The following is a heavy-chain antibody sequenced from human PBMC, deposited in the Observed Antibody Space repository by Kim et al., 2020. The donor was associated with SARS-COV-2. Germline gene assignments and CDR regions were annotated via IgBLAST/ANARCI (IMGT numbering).Heavy chain of an antibody. V-gene: IGHV3-66*01. D-gene: IGHD3-10*01. CDR3: ARDRVTMVRGVRYYFDY. Sequence: VKGRFTISRDNSKNTLYLQMNSLRAEDTAVYYCARDRVTMVRGVRYYFDYWGQGTLVTVSS. J-gene: IGHJ4*02.